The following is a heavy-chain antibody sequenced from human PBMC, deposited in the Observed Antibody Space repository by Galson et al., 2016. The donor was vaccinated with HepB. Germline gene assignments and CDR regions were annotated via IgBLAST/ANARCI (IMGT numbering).Heavy chain of an antibody. CDR1: GGSISSGGYY. J-gene: IGHJ4*02. CDR2: IYYSGMT. CDR3: ARGGPDFGDFQ. D-gene: IGHD4-17*01. Sequence: TLSLTCTVSGGSISSGGYYWTWVRQRPGKGLEWIGYIYYSGMTYYNPSLESRIVIFAETHKNQFSLKLSSVTAADTAFYYCARGGPDFGDFQWGQGTLITVSS. V-gene: IGHV4-31*03.